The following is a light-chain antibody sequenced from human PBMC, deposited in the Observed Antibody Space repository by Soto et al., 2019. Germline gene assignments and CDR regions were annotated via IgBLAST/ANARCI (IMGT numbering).Light chain of an antibody. CDR1: SSNIGAGSE. CDR2: ANF. V-gene: IGLV1-40*01. Sequence: QSVLTQPPSVSGAPGQRVTISCAGNSSNIGAGSEVPWYQQPPGTAPKLLIYANFRRPSGVPDRFSGSRSGTSASLAITGLQSEDDADYYCQSYDNSLSAEVFGGGTKLTVL. J-gene: IGLJ2*01. CDR3: QSYDNSLSAEV.